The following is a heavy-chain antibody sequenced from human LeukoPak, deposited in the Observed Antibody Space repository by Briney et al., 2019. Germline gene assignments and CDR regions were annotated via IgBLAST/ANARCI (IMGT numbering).Heavy chain of an antibody. CDR1: GFIFSSYG. D-gene: IGHD3-22*01. Sequence: GGSLRLSCAASGFIFSSYGMHWVRQAPGKGLEWVAGASYNGNIKYYADYVKGRFSISRDNSKNTLYLQMDSLRAEDTAVYYCAKGDNYYDSSGYYYVRALFDYWGQGTLVTVSS. CDR3: AKGDNYYDSSGYYYVRALFDY. CDR2: ASYNGNIK. J-gene: IGHJ4*02. V-gene: IGHV3-30*19.